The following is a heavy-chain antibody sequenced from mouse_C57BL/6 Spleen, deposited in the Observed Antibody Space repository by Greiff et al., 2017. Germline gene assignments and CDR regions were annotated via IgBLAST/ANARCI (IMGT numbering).Heavy chain of an antibody. CDR3: AREDIYITDAMDY. CDR2: IYPGDGDT. CDR1: GYAFSSSW. V-gene: IGHV1-82*01. Sequence: VKLMESGPELVKPGASVKISCKASGYAFSSSWMNWVKQRPGKGLGWIGRIYPGDGDTNYNGKFKGKATLTADESSSPAYMQLSSLTSEDSAVYVCAREDIYITDAMDYWGQGTSVTVSS. D-gene: IGHD3-3*01. J-gene: IGHJ4*01.